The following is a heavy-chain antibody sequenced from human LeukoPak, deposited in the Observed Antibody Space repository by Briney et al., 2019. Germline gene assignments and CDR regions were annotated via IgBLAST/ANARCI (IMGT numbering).Heavy chain of an antibody. J-gene: IGHJ4*02. D-gene: IGHD3-10*01. V-gene: IGHV4-39*07. CDR1: GGSISSSSYY. CDR3: ARNYGSGTYCQAY. Sequence: SETLSLTCTVSGGSISSSSYYWGWIRQPPGKGLEWIGSIYSSGSTYYNPSLKSRVTISVDTSKNHFSLKLTSVTAADTAVYYCARNYGSGTYCQAYWGQGTLVTVSS. CDR2: IYSSGST.